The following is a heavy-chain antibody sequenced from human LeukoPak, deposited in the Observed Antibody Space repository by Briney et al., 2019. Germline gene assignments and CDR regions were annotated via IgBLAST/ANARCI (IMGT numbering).Heavy chain of an antibody. V-gene: IGHV4-59*02. J-gene: IGHJ4*02. CDR2: IYYTGST. Sequence: SETLSLTCTVSGGSVSDYYWSWIRQSPGKGLEWIGYIYYTGSTSYNPSLRSRVTISVDTSKNQFSLKLSSVTAADTAVYYCARGHKPDYWGQGTLVTVSS. CDR3: ARGHKPDY. CDR1: GGSVSDYY.